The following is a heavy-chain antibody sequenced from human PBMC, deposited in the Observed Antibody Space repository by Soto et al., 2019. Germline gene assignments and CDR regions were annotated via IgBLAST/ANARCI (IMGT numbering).Heavy chain of an antibody. V-gene: IGHV3-48*02. CDR3: ASFGRAADYYYYYGMDV. CDR2: ISSSSSTI. J-gene: IGHJ6*02. D-gene: IGHD2-15*01. Sequence: DRINWISKAPGKGLEWVSYISSSSSTIYYADSVKGRFTISRDNAKNSLYLQMNSLRDEDTAVYYCASFGRAADYYYYYGMDVWGQGTTVTVSS. CDR1: DR.